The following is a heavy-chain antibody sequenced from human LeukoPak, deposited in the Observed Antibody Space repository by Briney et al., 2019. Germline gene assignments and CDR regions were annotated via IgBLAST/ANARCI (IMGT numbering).Heavy chain of an antibody. D-gene: IGHD3-10*01. CDR3: ARVPRLYYHGSGRRYNWFDP. J-gene: IGHJ5*02. Sequence: PSETLSLTCAVYGGSFSGYYWSWIRQPPGKGLEWIGEINHSGSTNYNPSLKSRVTISVDTSKNQFSLKLSSVTAADTAVYYCARVPRLYYHGSGRRYNWFDPWGQGTLVTVSS. CDR1: GGSFSGYY. CDR2: INHSGST. V-gene: IGHV4-34*01.